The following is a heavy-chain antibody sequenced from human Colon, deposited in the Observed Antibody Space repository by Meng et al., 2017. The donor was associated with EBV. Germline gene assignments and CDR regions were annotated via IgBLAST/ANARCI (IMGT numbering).Heavy chain of an antibody. CDR1: GGSISSNNW. J-gene: IGHJ5*02. D-gene: IGHD3-10*01. Sequence: QGQLQESGPGLVKPSGTLSLTCAVSGGSISSNNWWSWVRQPPGKGLEWIGEIFHSGSTKHNPSLKSRVTMSMDKSKNQFSLRLSSVTAADTAMYYCASSDYYGSGSYYPWGQGTLVTVSS. CDR3: ASSDYYGSGSYYP. V-gene: IGHV4-4*02. CDR2: IFHSGST.